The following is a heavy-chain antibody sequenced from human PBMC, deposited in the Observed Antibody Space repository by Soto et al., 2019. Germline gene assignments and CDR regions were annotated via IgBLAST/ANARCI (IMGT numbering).Heavy chain of an antibody. CDR3: DRGPPLGY. J-gene: IGHJ4*02. Sequence: SENLSLTCAVYGGSFSGYYWSWIRQPPGKGLEWIGEINHSGSTNYNPSLKSRVTISVDRSKNQFSLKLSSVTAADTAVYYCDRGPPLGYWGQGTLVTVSS. CDR2: INHSGST. V-gene: IGHV4-34*01. CDR1: GGSFSGYY.